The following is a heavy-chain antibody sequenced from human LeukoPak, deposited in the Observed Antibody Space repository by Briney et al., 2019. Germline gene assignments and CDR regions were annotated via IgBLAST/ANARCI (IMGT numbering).Heavy chain of an antibody. J-gene: IGHJ4*02. CDR1: GFPFSSYW. Sequence: GGSLRLSCVASGFPFSSYWMTWVRQAPGKGLEWVANIKQDGSKKSYVDSVKGRFTISRDNAKNSLYLQMNSLRAEDTAVYYCARGDSRAAGTGQFDYWGQGTLVTVSS. D-gene: IGHD6-19*01. V-gene: IGHV3-7*01. CDR2: IKQDGSKK. CDR3: ARGDSRAAGTGQFDY.